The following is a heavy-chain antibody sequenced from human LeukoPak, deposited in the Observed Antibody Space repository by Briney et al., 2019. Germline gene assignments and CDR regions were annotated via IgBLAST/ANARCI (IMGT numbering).Heavy chain of an antibody. J-gene: IGHJ5*02. V-gene: IGHV4-38-2*02. CDR2: IYHSGRT. Sequence: SETLSLTCTVSGYSISSGYYWGWIRQPPGKGLEWIGSIYHSGRTYYNPSLKSRVTISVDTSKNQFSLKLSSVTAADTAVYYCARSGGYYDSSGYYFWFDPWGQGTLVTVSS. CDR1: GYSISSGYY. CDR3: ARSGGYYDSSGYYFWFDP. D-gene: IGHD3-22*01.